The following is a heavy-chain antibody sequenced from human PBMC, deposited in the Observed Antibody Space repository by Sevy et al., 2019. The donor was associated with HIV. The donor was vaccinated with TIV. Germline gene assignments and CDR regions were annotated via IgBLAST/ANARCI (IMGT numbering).Heavy chain of an antibody. CDR2: INPSDSYT. J-gene: IGHJ4*02. CDR3: ARHEAQGSSWHVPFDY. CDR1: GYSFTSYW. Sequence: GESLKISCKGSGYSFTSYWIIWVRQMPGKGLEWMGRINPSDSYTNYSPSFQGHVSISADKSISTAYLQWSSLKASDTAMYFCARHEAQGSSWHVPFDYWGQGTLVTVSS. V-gene: IGHV5-10-1*01. D-gene: IGHD6-13*01.